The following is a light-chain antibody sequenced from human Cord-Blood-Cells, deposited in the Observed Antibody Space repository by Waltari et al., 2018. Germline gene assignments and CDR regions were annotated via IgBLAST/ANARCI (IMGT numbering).Light chain of an antibody. V-gene: IGLV1-44*01. CDR3: AAWDDSLNGYV. J-gene: IGLJ1*01. Sequence: QSVLTQPPSASGTPGQRVTISCSGSSSNIGSNNVNWYQKLPGTAPKLLIYSNNQRPPGVPTRFSGSKSGTSASLAISGLQSEDEADYYCAAWDDSLNGYVFGTGTKVTVL. CDR1: SSNIGSNN. CDR2: SNN.